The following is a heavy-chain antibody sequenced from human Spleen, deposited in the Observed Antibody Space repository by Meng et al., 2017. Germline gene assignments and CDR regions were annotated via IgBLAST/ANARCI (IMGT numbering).Heavy chain of an antibody. V-gene: IGHV4-4*02. D-gene: IGHD5-18*01. Sequence: LHASGPGSATPSRTLSSPAAVSGGSISSSNWWSWVRQPPGKGLEWIGEIYHSGSTNYNPSLKSRVTISVDKSKNQFSLKLSSVTAADTAVYYCARENGYSYGFDYWGQGTLVTVSS. CDR1: GGSISSSNW. CDR2: IYHSGST. CDR3: ARENGYSYGFDY. J-gene: IGHJ4*02.